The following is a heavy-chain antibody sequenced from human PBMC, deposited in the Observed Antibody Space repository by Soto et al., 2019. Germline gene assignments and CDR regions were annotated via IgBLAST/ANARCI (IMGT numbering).Heavy chain of an antibody. CDR3: AKGGIVGANEGRAGPIFDY. Sequence: QVQLVESGGGVVQPGRSLRLSCAASGFTFSSYGMHWVRQAPGKGLEWVAVISYDGSNKYYADSVKGRFTISRDNSKNTLYLQMNSLRAEDTAVYYCAKGGIVGANEGRAGPIFDYWGLGTLVTVSS. D-gene: IGHD1-26*01. J-gene: IGHJ4*02. CDR2: ISYDGSNK. CDR1: GFTFSSYG. V-gene: IGHV3-30*18.